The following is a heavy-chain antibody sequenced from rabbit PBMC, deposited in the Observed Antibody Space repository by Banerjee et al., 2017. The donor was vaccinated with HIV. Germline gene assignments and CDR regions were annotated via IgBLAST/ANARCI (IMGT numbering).Heavy chain of an antibody. CDR1: GFTLSSYW. J-gene: IGHJ4*01. CDR3: ARNWASSSNL. D-gene: IGHD1-1*01. Sequence: QEQLVESGGGLVQPEGSLTLTCKASGFTLSSYWICWVRQAPGKGLEWIACIYAGSSGSTYYASWVNGRFTISKTSSTTVDLKMTRLTAADTATYFCARNWASSSNLWGQGTLVTVS. CDR2: IYAGSSGST. V-gene: IGHV1S45*01.